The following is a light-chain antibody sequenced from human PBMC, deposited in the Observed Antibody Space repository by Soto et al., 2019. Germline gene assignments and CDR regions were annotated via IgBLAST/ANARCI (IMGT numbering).Light chain of an antibody. J-gene: IGKJ1*01. CDR1: QSVSSY. Sequence: AVRASQSVSSYLAWYQQKPGQAPRLLIYDASNRATGIPARFSGSGSGTGFTLALRSREPDEFAVHYCQPRRKGWTLAPGTKVDIK. V-gene: IGKV3-11*01. CDR2: DAS. CDR3: QPRRKGWT.